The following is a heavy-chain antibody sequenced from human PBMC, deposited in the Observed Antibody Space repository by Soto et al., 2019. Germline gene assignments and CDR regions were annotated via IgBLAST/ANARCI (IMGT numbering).Heavy chain of an antibody. V-gene: IGHV4-61*03. Sequence: SETLSLTCTVSGVSVNSDNYYWSWIRQPPGKGLEWIGHIYNTGSTTYNPSLKSRVTISLDTSRNHFSLSLNSVTAADTAVFYCATEYSNSPEAFDFWGRGTLVTVSS. CDR1: GVSVNSDNYY. J-gene: IGHJ4*02. CDR3: ATEYSNSPEAFDF. D-gene: IGHD6-6*01. CDR2: IYNTGST.